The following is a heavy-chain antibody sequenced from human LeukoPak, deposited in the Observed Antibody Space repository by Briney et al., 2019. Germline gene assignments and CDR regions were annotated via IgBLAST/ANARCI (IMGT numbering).Heavy chain of an antibody. J-gene: IGHJ4*02. CDR1: GFTFSSYW. CDR3: AYSSGWYKYYFDY. V-gene: IGHV3-7*01. CDR2: IKQDGSEK. Sequence: PGGSLRLSCAASGFTFSSYWMSWVRQAPGKGLEWVANIKQDGSEKYYVDSVKGRFTISRDNAKNSLYLQMNGLRAEDTAVYYCAYSSGWYKYYFDYWGQGTLVTVSS. D-gene: IGHD6-19*01.